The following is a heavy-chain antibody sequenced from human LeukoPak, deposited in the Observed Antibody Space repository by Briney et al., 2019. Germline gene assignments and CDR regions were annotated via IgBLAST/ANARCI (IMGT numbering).Heavy chain of an antibody. CDR1: GGSISSYY. CDR2: IYYSGST. CDR3: ARDRSGGEPGLYVDAFDI. D-gene: IGHD3-16*01. Sequence: PSETLSLTCTVSGGSISSYYWGWIRQPPGKGLEWIGSIYYSGSTYYNPSLKSRVTISVDTSKNQFCLKLSSVTAAETAVYYCARDRSGGEPGLYVDAFDIWGQGTMVTVSS. J-gene: IGHJ3*02. V-gene: IGHV4-39*07.